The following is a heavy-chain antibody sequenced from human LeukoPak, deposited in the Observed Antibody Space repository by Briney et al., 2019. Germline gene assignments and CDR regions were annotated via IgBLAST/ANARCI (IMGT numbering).Heavy chain of an antibody. CDR3: ARGGLDSSSRFDY. J-gene: IGHJ4*02. CDR2: VYPGDSDT. V-gene: IGHV5-51*01. CDR1: GYSFTIYW. Sequence: GESLKISCKVSGYSFTIYWIGWVRQMPGKGLEWMGIVYPGDSDTRYSPSFQGQVTISADKSISTAYLQWSSLKASDTAFYYCARGGLDSSSRFDYWGQGTLVTVSS. D-gene: IGHD6-6*01.